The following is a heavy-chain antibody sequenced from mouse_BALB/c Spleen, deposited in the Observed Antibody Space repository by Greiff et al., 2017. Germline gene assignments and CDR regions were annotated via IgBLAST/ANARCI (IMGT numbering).Heavy chain of an antibody. J-gene: IGHJ3*01. CDR1: GFTFSSYA. Sequence: EVMLVESGGGLVKPGGSLKLSCAASGFTFSSYAMSWVRQSPEKRLEWVAEISSGGSYTYYPDTVTGRFTISRDNAKNTLYLEMSSLRSEDTAMYYCASSTMVRGFAYGGQGTLVTVSA. CDR2: ISSGGSYT. V-gene: IGHV5-9-4*01. CDR3: ASSTMVRGFAY. D-gene: IGHD2-2*01.